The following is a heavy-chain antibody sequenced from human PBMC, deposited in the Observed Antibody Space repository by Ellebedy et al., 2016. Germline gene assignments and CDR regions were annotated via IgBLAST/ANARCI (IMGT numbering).Heavy chain of an antibody. CDR2: IKQDGSEE. V-gene: IGHV3-7*03. D-gene: IGHD6-19*01. CDR3: AREMVSEQWLVRYYYGMDV. CDR1: GFTFSSYW. Sequence: GESLKISCAASGFTFSSYWMSWVRQAPGKGLEWVANIKQDGSEEYYVDSVKGRFTISRDNAKNSLYLQMNSLRAEDTAVYYCAREMVSEQWLVRYYYGMDVWGQGTTVTVSS. J-gene: IGHJ6*02.